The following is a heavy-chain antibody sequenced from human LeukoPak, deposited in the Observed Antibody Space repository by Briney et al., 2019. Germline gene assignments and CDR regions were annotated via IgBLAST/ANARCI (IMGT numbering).Heavy chain of an antibody. J-gene: IGHJ3*02. CDR1: GYTFTSYG. V-gene: IGHV1-18*01. CDR3: ARGAYCGGDCSSSDAFDI. CDR2: ISAYNGNT. D-gene: IGHD2-21*01. Sequence: ASMMVSCKASGYTFTSYGVSWVRQAPGQGLEWMGWISAYNGNTNYAQNLQGRVTLTTDTSTTTASLELRSLRSDDTAVYYCARGAYCGGDCSSSDAFDIWGQGTMVTVSS.